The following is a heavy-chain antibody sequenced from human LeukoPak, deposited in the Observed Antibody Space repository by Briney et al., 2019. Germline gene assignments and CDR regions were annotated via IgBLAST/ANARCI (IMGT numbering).Heavy chain of an antibody. CDR2: IYSSGST. CDR3: ARGIMYDSSWYFDY. CDR1: TGSITNYY. Sequence: PSETLSLTCTVSTGSITNYYWNWVRQPVGKGLEWIGRIYSSGSTNYSPSLKSRVTMSVDTSKNQFSLKLNSVTAADTAVYYCARGIMYDSSWYFDYWGQGTLVTVSS. V-gene: IGHV4-4*07. J-gene: IGHJ4*02. D-gene: IGHD6-13*01.